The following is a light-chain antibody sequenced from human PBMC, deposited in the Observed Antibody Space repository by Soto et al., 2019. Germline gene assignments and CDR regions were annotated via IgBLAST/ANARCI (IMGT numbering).Light chain of an antibody. V-gene: IGLV2-8*01. CDR2: EVT. CDR3: SSYDGSNRYV. CDR1: SSDVGGYNY. J-gene: IGLJ1*01. Sequence: QSVLTQPPSASGSPGQSVTISCTGTSSDVGGYNYVSWYQQHPGKAPKLMIYEVTKRPSGVPDRFSGSKSGDTASLTDSGLQAEHEPDSSCSSYDGSNRYVFGTGTNVTV.